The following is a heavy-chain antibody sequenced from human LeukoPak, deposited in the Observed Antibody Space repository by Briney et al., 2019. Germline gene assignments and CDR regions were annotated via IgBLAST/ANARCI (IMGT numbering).Heavy chain of an antibody. V-gene: IGHV3-48*03. D-gene: IGHD5-18*01. J-gene: IGHJ4*02. Sequence: GGSLRLSCAASGFTFSSYEMNWVRQAPGKGLEWVSYISSSGSTIYYADSVKGRFTISRDNAKNSLYLQMNSLRAEDTAVYYCARARGYSYGYSDYWGQGTLVTVSS. CDR1: GFTFSSYE. CDR2: ISSSGSTI. CDR3: ARARGYSYGYSDY.